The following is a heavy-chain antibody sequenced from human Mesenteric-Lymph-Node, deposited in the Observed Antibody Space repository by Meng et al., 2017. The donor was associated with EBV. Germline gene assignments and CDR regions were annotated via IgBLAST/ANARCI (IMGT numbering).Heavy chain of an antibody. J-gene: IGHJ4*02. V-gene: IGHV3-11*01. CDR3: ARGSGSYESLDY. CDR2: ISSSGSTI. D-gene: IGHD1-26*01. CDR1: GFTFSDYF. Sequence: QGRLVWSGGGLVKPGGSLRLSCAASGFTFSDYFMSWLRQAPGKGLEWVSYISSSGSTIYYTDSVKGRFTISRDNAKNSLYLQMDSLRAEDTAVYYCARGSGSYESLDYWGQGTLVTVSS.